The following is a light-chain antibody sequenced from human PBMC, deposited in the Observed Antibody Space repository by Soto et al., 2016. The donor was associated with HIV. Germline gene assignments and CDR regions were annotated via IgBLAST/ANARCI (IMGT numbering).Light chain of an antibody. Sequence: YDLTQSPSVSVSPGQTATITCSGDKLENKYVRWYQQKPGQSPILVIYQDSKRPSGIPERFSGSYSGTSATLTITGTQAVDEADYYCQSWDNSAVLFGGGTKLTVL. CDR1: KLENKY. V-gene: IGLV3-1*01. J-gene: IGLJ3*02. CDR2: QDS. CDR3: QSWDNSAVL.